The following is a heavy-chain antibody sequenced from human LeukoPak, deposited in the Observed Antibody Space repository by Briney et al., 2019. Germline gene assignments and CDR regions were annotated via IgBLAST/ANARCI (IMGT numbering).Heavy chain of an antibody. J-gene: IGHJ6*03. V-gene: IGHV4-59*11. Sequence: PSETLSLTCTVSGVSINSHYWSWIRQPPGKGLEWIGFIYHSGSANYKSSLKSRVTMTADTSKNQFSLKLNSVTAADTAVYYCARVLQNYYHMDVWGKGTTVTVSS. CDR3: ARVLQNYYHMDV. CDR2: IYHSGSA. D-gene: IGHD3-3*01. CDR1: GVSINSHY.